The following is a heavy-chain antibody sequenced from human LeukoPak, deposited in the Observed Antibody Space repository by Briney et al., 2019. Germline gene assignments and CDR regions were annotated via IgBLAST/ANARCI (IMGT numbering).Heavy chain of an antibody. CDR1: GGSISSGDYY. CDR2: IYYSGST. V-gene: IGHV4-30-4*08. Sequence: ASETLSLTCTVSGGSISSGDYYWSWIRQPPGKGLEWIGYIYYSGSTYYNPSLKSRVTISVDTSKNQFSLKLSSVTAADTAVYYCARQNWNDGTDFDYWGQGTLVTVSS. CDR3: ARQNWNDGTDFDY. J-gene: IGHJ4*02. D-gene: IGHD1-1*01.